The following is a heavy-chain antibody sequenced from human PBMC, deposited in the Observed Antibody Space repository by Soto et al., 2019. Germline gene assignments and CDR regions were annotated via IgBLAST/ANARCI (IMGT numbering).Heavy chain of an antibody. D-gene: IGHD4-17*01. Sequence: SETLSLTCTVSGGSISSSSYYWGWIRQPPGKGLEWIGSIYYSGSTYYNPSLKSRVTISVDTSKNQFSLKLSSVTAADTAVYYCASPPPYGDYLGYFDYWGQGTLVTVSS. J-gene: IGHJ4*02. CDR3: ASPPPYGDYLGYFDY. CDR1: GGSISSSSYY. V-gene: IGHV4-39*01. CDR2: IYYSGST.